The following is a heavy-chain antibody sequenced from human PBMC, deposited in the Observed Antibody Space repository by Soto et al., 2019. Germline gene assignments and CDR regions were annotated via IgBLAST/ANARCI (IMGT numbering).Heavy chain of an antibody. V-gene: IGHV3-30*18. CDR3: AKDRRPNYYYGMDV. D-gene: IGHD6-25*01. CDR2: ISYDGSNK. J-gene: IGHJ6*02. Sequence: QVQLVESGGGVVQPGRSLRLSCAASGFTFSSYGMHWVRQAPGKGLEWVAVISYDGSNKYYADSVKGRFTISRDNSKNTLYLQMNSLRAEDTEVYYCAKDRRPNYYYGMDVWGQGTTVTVSS. CDR1: GFTFSSYG.